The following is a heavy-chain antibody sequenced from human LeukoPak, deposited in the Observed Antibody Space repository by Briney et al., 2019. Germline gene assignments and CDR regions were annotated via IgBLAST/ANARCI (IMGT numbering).Heavy chain of an antibody. CDR3: ARDPAFFTPWRGDAFDI. D-gene: IGHD2/OR15-2a*01. CDR1: GGTFISYS. Sequence: ASVEVSCKASGGTFISYSISGVRQAPGQGPEWLGGIIPIFGSANYAQKFQGRVTITADESTSTAYMELSSLRSEDTAVYYCARDPAFFTPWRGDAFDIWGQGTMVTVSS. J-gene: IGHJ3*02. CDR2: IIPIFGSA. V-gene: IGHV1-69*01.